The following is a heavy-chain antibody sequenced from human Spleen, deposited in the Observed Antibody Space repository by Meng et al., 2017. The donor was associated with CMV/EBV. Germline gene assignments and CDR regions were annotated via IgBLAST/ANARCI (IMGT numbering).Heavy chain of an antibody. CDR2: IKWNGDIT. CDR3: ARDFGAVAVFDY. D-gene: IGHD6-19*01. J-gene: IGHJ4*02. CDR1: GFTFSSYS. Sequence: GGSLRLSCAASGFTFSSYSMNWVRQAPGKGLEWVSSIKWNGDITNYADSVKGRFTISRDNSKNSLYLQMNSLRAEDTAVYYCARDFGAVAVFDYWGQGTLVTVSS. V-gene: IGHV3-20*04.